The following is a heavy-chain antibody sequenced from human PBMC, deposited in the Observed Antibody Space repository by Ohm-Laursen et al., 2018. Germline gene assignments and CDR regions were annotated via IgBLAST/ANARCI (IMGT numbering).Heavy chain of an antibody. CDR2: IGGDDRT. J-gene: IGHJ6*02. CDR1: GFSFSSYA. D-gene: IGHD6-6*01. CDR3: ARDSSGTARAGGMDV. Sequence: SLRLSCAASGFSFSSYAVTWVRQAPGKGLEWVSAIGGDDRTHYADSVKGRFTISKDKSKNMLYLQMNSLRAEDTAVYYCARDSSGTARAGGMDVWGQGTTVTVSS. V-gene: IGHV3-23*01.